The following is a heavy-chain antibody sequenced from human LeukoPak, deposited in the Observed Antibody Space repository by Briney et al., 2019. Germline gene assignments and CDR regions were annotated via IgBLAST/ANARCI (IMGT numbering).Heavy chain of an antibody. V-gene: IGHV3-21*01. CDR3: ARDRSLYSSSSRDDY. CDR1: GFTFSSYS. Sequence: GSLRLSCAASGFTFSSYSMNWVRQAPGKGLEWVSSISSSSSSIYYADSVKGRFTISRDNAKNSLYLQMNSLRAEDTAVYYCARDRSLYSSSSRDDYWGQGTLVTVSS. D-gene: IGHD6-6*01. J-gene: IGHJ4*02. CDR2: ISSSSSSI.